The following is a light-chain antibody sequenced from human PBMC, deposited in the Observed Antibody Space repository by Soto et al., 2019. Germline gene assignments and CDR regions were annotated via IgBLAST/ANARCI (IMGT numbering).Light chain of an antibody. CDR3: QQYGNSPLT. J-gene: IGKJ4*01. V-gene: IGKV3-20*01. CDR1: QSVRSDY. CDR2: GVS. Sequence: EIVLTQSTDTLSLSPGQRATLSCRASQSVRSDYFAWYQQKPDQAPRVIIFGVSTRATGVPDRFSGSGSGTDFTLTISRLEPEDFALYYCQQYGNSPLTFGGGTKVDIK.